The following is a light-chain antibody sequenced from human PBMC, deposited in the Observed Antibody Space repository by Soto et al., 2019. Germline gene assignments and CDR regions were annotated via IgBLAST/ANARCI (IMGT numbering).Light chain of an antibody. CDR3: QQRSNLPPT. V-gene: IGKV3-11*01. CDR1: QSVSSY. J-gene: IGKJ4*01. CDR2: DAS. Sequence: EIVLTQSPATLSLSPGERATLSCRASQSVSSYLAWYQQKPGQAPRLLIYDASNSATGLPARFSGSGSGTDFTHTISSLEPEDFAVYDCQQRSNLPPTFGGGPKVEIK.